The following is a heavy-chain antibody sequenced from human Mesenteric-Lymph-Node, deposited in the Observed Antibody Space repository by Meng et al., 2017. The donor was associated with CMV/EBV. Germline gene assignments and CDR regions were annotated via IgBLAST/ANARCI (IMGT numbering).Heavy chain of an antibody. J-gene: IGHJ5*02. V-gene: IGHV4-30-4*08. CDR2: IYYSGST. CDR3: ARVKGDTEFDP. D-gene: IGHD5-18*01. CDR1: GGSISSGDYY. Sequence: LRLSCTVSGGSISSGDYYWSWIRQPPGKGLEWIGYIYYSGSTYYNPSLKSRVTISVDTSKNQFSLKLSSVTAADTAVYYCARVKGDTEFDPWGQGTLVTVSS.